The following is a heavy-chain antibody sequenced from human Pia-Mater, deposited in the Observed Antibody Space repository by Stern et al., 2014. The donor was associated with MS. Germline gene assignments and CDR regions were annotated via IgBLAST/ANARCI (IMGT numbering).Heavy chain of an antibody. Sequence: QVQLQESGPGLVKPSQTLSLTCAVTGGSISSAEYYWSWIRQSPGKGLEWIGYIHYSGTTCYNPSLKSRVTISVDTSKNQFSLKLRSETAADTAVYYCSRDADGYSLVFGYWGRGTLVTVSS. V-gene: IGHV4-30-4*01. J-gene: IGHJ4*02. CDR1: GGSISSAEYY. CDR2: IHYSGTT. CDR3: SRDADGYSLVFGY. D-gene: IGHD5-24*01.